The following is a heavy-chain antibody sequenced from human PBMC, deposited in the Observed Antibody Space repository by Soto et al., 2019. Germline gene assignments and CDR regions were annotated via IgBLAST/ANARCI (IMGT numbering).Heavy chain of an antibody. CDR2: IYHSGST. CDR1: GGSISSSNW. J-gene: IGHJ5*02. Sequence: SETLSLTCAVSGGSISSSNWWSWVRQPPGKGLEWIGEIYHSGSTNYNPSLKSRVTISVDKSKNQFSLKLSSVTAADTAVYYCARDSSGYYGWFDPWGQGTLVTVSS. CDR3: ARDSSGYYGWFDP. D-gene: IGHD3-22*01. V-gene: IGHV4-4*02.